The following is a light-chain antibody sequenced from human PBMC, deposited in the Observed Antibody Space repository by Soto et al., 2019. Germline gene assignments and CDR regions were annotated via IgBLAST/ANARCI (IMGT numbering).Light chain of an antibody. Sequence: QSVLTQPASVSESPGQSITISCTGTSSDVGGYSYVSWYQHHPGKAPKLMIYEVSNRPSGVSNRFSGSKSDNTASLTISGLQAEDEADYYCSSYTTNNTSVVFGGGTKLTVL. J-gene: IGLJ2*01. CDR1: SSDVGGYSY. V-gene: IGLV2-14*01. CDR3: SSYTTNNTSVV. CDR2: EVS.